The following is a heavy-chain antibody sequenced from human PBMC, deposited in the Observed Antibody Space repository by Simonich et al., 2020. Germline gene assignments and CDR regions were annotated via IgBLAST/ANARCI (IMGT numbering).Heavy chain of an antibody. D-gene: IGHD6-13*01. CDR1: GYSISSGYY. J-gene: IGHJ6*02. Sequence: QVQLQESGPGLVKPSDTLSLTCAVSGYSISSGYYWGCMRPPPGKGLEWIWSIYHRGSTYYNQALKSSVTISVDTSKNQFSLKLSSVTAADTAVYYCARVGYSNYYYYGMDVWGQGTTVTVSS. CDR3: ARVGYSNYYYYGMDV. CDR2: IYHRGST. V-gene: IGHV4-38-2*01.